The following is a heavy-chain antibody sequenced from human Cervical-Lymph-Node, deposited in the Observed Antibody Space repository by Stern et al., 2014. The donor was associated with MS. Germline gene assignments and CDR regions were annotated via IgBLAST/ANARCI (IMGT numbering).Heavy chain of an antibody. CDR3: ARQRYFDY. J-gene: IGHJ4*02. CDR1: GDTFTSYW. Sequence: VQLVQSGPEVKRPGESLKISCQASGDTFTSYWIGWARQMPGKGLEWIAIIFPGGSDIRYSPSFQGQVTISADKSSSTAYLQWNNLKASDTAIYYCARQRYFDYWGQGTLVTVSS. V-gene: IGHV5-51*01. CDR2: IFPGGSDI.